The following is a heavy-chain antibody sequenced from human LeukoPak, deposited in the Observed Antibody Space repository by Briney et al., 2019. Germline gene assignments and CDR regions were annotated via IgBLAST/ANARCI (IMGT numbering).Heavy chain of an antibody. CDR3: ARMTHSGSYYFDY. D-gene: IGHD1-26*01. J-gene: IGHJ4*02. Sequence: GGSPRLSCAASGFTFSRYNMNWVRQAPGKGLEWVSYISSSSSTIYYADSVKGRFTISRDNAKTSLYLQMNSLRDEDTAVYYCARMTHSGSYYFDYWGQGTLVTVSS. V-gene: IGHV3-48*02. CDR1: GFTFSRYN. CDR2: ISSSSSTI.